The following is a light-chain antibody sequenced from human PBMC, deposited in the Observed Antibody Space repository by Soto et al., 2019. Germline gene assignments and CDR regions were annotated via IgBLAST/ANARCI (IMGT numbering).Light chain of an antibody. CDR1: QSVSSY. CDR3: QQRQHWPPIT. V-gene: IGKV3-11*01. CDR2: DTS. Sequence: EIVLTHSPATLSLSPWERATLSCRASQSVSSYLAWYQQEPGQAPRLLIYDTSNRATDVPARFSGSGSGTDFTLTISSLEPEDCAIYYCQQRQHWPPITFGQGTRLEIK. J-gene: IGKJ5*01.